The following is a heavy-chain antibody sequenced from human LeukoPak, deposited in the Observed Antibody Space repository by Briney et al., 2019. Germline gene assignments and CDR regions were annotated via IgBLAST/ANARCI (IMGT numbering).Heavy chain of an antibody. V-gene: IGHV1-24*01. Sequence: ASVNVSFKVSGYTLTELSMHWVRPAPGKGLEWMGGFDPEDGETIYAQKFQGRVTMTEDTSIDTAYMELSSLRSEDTAVYYCATVWTAIPWYYGMDVWGQGTTVTVSS. J-gene: IGHJ6*02. CDR3: ATVWTAIPWYYGMDV. CDR1: GYTLTELS. D-gene: IGHD2-21*02. CDR2: FDPEDGET.